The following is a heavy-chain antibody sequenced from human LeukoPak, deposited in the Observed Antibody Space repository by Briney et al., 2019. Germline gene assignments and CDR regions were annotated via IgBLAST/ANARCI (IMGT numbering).Heavy chain of an antibody. D-gene: IGHD3-22*01. CDR1: GITLSNYG. J-gene: IGHJ4*02. V-gene: IGHV3-23*01. CDR2: ISDSGSRT. Sequence: AGGSLRLSCAVSGITLSNYGMSWVRQAPGKGLEWVAGISDSGSRTNYADSVKGRFTISRDNPKNTLYLQMNSLRAEDTTVYFCAKRGVVIRVILVGFHKEAYYFDSWDQGALVTVSS. CDR3: AKRGVVIRVILVGFHKEAYYFDS.